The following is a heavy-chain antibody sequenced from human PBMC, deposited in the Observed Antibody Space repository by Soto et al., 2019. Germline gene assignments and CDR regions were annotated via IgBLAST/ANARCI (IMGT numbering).Heavy chain of an antibody. D-gene: IGHD3-3*01. CDR2: IYSGGST. J-gene: IGHJ6*02. CDR3: ASGSGYFYYSYYGMDV. CDR1: GFTVSSNY. V-gene: IGHV3-53*01. Sequence: PGGSLRLSCAASGFTVSSNYMSWVRQAPGKGLEWVSVIYSGGSTYYADSVKGRFTISRDNSKNTLYLQMNSLRAEDTAVYYCASGSGYFYYSYYGMDVWGQGTTVTVSS.